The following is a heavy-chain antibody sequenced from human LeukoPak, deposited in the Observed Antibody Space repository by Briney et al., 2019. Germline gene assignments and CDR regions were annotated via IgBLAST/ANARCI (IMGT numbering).Heavy chain of an antibody. V-gene: IGHV3-21*01. CDR3: AKSIGYDDYEDSYGMDV. CDR2: ISRSSTYK. Sequence: PGGSLRLSCATSGFTLSSYAMNWVRQAPGKGLEWVSSISRSSTYKFYADSVKGRFTVSRDNAKNSLYLQMNSLRAEDTAVYYCAKSIGYDDYEDSYGMDVWGHGTTVTVSS. D-gene: IGHD4-17*01. CDR1: GFTLSSYA. J-gene: IGHJ6*02.